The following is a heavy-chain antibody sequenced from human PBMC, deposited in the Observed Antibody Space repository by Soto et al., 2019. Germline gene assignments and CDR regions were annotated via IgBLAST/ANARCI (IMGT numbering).Heavy chain of an antibody. CDR1: GGTFSSYA. J-gene: IGHJ4*02. D-gene: IGHD5-12*01. CDR2: IIPIFGTA. V-gene: IGHV1-69*01. Sequence: QVQLVQSGAEVQKPGSSVKVSCKASGGTFSSYAISWVRQAPGQGLEWMGGIIPIFGTANYAQKFQGRVTITADESTSTAYMERSSLRSEDTAVYYCARDAPGRDGYPPNYFDYWGQGTLVTVSS. CDR3: ARDAPGRDGYPPNYFDY.